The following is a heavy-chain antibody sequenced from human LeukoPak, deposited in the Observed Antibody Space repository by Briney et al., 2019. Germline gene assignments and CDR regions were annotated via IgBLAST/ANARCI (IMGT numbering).Heavy chain of an antibody. CDR1: GGTFSSYA. D-gene: IGHD3-9*01. CDR3: ARSSYDILTGAGYYYYYTDV. V-gene: IGHV1-69*05. CDR2: IIPIFGTA. J-gene: IGHJ6*03. Sequence: GASVKVSCKASGGTFSSYAISWVRQAPGQGLEWMGGIIPIFGTANYAQKFQGRVTITTDESTSTAYMELSSLRSEDTAVYYCARSSYDILTGAGYYYYYTDVWGKGTTVTVSS.